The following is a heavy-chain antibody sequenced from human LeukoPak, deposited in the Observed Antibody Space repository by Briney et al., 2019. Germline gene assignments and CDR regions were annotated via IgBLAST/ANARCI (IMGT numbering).Heavy chain of an antibody. CDR3: AREIFGIAADVFDP. Sequence: SETLSLTCAVSGGSISSSNWWSWVRQPPGKGLEWIGSIYYSGSTYYNPSLKSRVTVSVDTSKNQFSLKLSSVTAADTAVYYCAREIFGIAADVFDPWGQGTLVTVSS. CDR2: IYYSGST. V-gene: IGHV4-4*02. D-gene: IGHD6-13*01. J-gene: IGHJ5*02. CDR1: GGSISSSNW.